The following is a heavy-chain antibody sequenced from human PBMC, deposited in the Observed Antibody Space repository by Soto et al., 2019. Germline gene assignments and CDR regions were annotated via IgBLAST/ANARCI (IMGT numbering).Heavy chain of an antibody. V-gene: IGHV4-59*08. CDR2: ISYSGST. D-gene: IGHD3-3*02. CDR3: ASPKIAFYNWFDP. J-gene: IGHJ5*02. CDR1: GGSISTYY. Sequence: SETLSLTCTVSGGSISTYYWSWIQQPPGKGLEWIGYISYSGSTNYNPSLKSRVTISVDTSKNQFSLKLSSVTAADTAVYYCASPKIAFYNWFDPWGQGTLVTVSS.